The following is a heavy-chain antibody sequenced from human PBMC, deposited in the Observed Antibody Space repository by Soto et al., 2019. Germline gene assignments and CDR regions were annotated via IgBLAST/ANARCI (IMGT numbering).Heavy chain of an antibody. CDR3: ARELYSCGGDCPYYMDY. J-gene: IGHJ4*02. CDR1: GYPFTDYF. CDR2: ISLYHHST. Sequence: QAQLVQSGAEGKKPGASVRVSCKTSGYPFTDYFIHWVRQAPGQGLEWMGIISLYHHSTSYAQKFQERLTVTADTSTTTVYMDLSSLTSEDSAVYWCARELYSCGGDCPYYMDYWGQGTLVTVSS. D-gene: IGHD2-21*02. V-gene: IGHV1-46*01.